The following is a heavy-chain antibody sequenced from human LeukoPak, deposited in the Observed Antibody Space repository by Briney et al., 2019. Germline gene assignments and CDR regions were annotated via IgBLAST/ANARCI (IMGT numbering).Heavy chain of an antibody. Sequence: PSETLSLTCTVSGYSINNGYYWGWIRQPPGKGLEWIGSIYHSGSTYYKPSLQSRVTISVDTSKNQFSLKLSSVTAADTAVYYCARRPPLGYYGSGNYYMDVWGKGTTVTISS. J-gene: IGHJ6*03. CDR1: GYSINNGYY. D-gene: IGHD3-10*01. V-gene: IGHV4-38-2*02. CDR2: IYHSGST. CDR3: ARRPPLGYYGSGNYYMDV.